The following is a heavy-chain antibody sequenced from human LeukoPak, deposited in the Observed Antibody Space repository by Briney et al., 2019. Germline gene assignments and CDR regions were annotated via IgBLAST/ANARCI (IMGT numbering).Heavy chain of an antibody. V-gene: IGHV3-23*01. Sequence: GGSLRLSCAASGFTFSSYGMSWVRQVPGKGLEWVSGISNSGVSSFYAGSVKGRFAISRDNSKNTLYLQMNSLRGEDTAVYYCARGRYCNGGSCYFDSWGQGTLVTVSS. CDR3: ARGRYCNGGSCYFDS. CDR1: GFTFSSYG. J-gene: IGHJ4*02. CDR2: ISNSGVSS. D-gene: IGHD2-15*01.